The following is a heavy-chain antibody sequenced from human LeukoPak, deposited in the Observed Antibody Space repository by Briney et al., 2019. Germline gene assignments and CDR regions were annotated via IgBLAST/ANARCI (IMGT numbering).Heavy chain of an antibody. Sequence: GGSLRLSCAASGFTFSSYAMIWVRQAPGKGLEWVSAISGSGGSTYYADSVKGRFTISRDSSKNTLYLQMNSLRAEDTAVYYCATSAAGSKAMRYYVDVWGKGTTVTVSS. V-gene: IGHV3-23*01. D-gene: IGHD6-13*01. J-gene: IGHJ6*03. CDR1: GFTFSSYA. CDR3: ATSAAGSKAMRYYVDV. CDR2: ISGSGGST.